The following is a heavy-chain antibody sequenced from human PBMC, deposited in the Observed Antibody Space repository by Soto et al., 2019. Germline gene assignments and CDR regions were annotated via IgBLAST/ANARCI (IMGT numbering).Heavy chain of an antibody. D-gene: IGHD2-2*01. J-gene: IGHJ6*03. CDR2: INHSGST. V-gene: IGHV4-34*01. CDR1: GGSFSGYY. CDR3: ARGRYCSSTSCYFAGAWGGFGYYDYYMDV. Sequence: PSETLSLTCAVYGGSFSGYYWSWIRQPPGKGLEWIGEINHSGSTNYNPSLKSRVTISVDTSKNQFSLKLSSVTATDTAVYYCARGRYCSSTSCYFAGAWGGFGYYDYYMDVWGKGTTVTVSS.